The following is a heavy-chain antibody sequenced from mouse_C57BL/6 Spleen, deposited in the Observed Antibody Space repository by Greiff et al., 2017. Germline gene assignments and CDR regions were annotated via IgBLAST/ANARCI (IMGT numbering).Heavy chain of an antibody. CDR3: ARDAGALGYFDY. CDR1: GFTFSDFY. D-gene: IGHD4-1*01. CDR2: SRNKANDYTT. J-gene: IGHJ2*01. V-gene: IGHV7-1*01. Sequence: EVKLVESGGGLVQSGRSLRLSCATSGFTFSDFYMEWVRQAPGKGLEWIAASRNKANDYTTEYSASVKGRFIVSRDTSQSILYLQMNALRAEDTAIYYCARDAGALGYFDYWGQGTTLTVSS.